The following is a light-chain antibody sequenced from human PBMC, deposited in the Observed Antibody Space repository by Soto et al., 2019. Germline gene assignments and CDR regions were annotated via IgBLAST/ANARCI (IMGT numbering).Light chain of an antibody. CDR2: AAS. CDR3: QQSNTFPYT. J-gene: IGKJ2*01. V-gene: IGKV1-12*01. Sequence: DIRMTQSPSSVSASIGDRVTITCRASREIRSWLAWYQQKPGQAPKLLIYAASSLQTGVPSRFSGSGSGTDFTLTISSLQPEDVAIYYCQQSNTFPYTFGQGTKLEIK. CDR1: REIRSW.